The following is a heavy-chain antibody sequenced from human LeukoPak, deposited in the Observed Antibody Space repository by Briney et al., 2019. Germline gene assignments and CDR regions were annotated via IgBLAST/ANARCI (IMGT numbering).Heavy chain of an antibody. CDR3: ARLITAGCSSRSCYVDF. Sequence: SETLSLTCTVSGGSISSSSYYWGWIRQPPGKGLEWIGSIYYSGNTYSNPSLKSRVTISVDTSKNQFSLRLTSATAADTAVYYCARLITAGCSSRSCYVDFWGQGTLVTVSS. CDR1: GGSISSSSYY. CDR2: IYYSGNT. V-gene: IGHV4-39*01. D-gene: IGHD2-2*01. J-gene: IGHJ4*02.